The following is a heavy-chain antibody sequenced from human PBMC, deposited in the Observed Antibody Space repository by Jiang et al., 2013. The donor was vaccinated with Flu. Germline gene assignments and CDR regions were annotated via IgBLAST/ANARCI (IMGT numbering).Heavy chain of an antibody. D-gene: IGHD2-21*02. Sequence: EVKKPGASVKFTCEASGYTFNTYFFHWVRQAPGQGLEWMGIIYPSGTSTIYAQKFQGRVTVTRDTSTSTVYMELTSLRSDDTAVYYCASSGDCCNAPSDIWGQGTMVTVSS. V-gene: IGHV1-46*02. J-gene: IGHJ3*02. CDR2: IYPSGTST. CDR3: ASSGDCCNAPSDI. CDR1: GYTFNTYF.